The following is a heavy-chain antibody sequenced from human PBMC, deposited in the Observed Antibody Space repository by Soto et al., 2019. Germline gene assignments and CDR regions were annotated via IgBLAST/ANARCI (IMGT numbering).Heavy chain of an antibody. CDR3: AKDRGGGYYDSSGYDAFDI. Sequence: GGSLRLSCAASGFTFSSYAMSWVRQAPGKGLEWVSAISGSGGSTYYAASLKGRFTISRDNSKNTLDLQMNSLRGEDTAVYYCAKDRGGGYYDSSGYDAFDIWGQGTMVTVSS. CDR2: ISGSGGST. D-gene: IGHD3-22*01. V-gene: IGHV3-23*01. CDR1: GFTFSSYA. J-gene: IGHJ3*02.